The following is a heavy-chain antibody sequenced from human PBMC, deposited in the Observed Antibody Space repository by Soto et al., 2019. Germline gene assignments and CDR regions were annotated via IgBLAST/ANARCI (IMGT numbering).Heavy chain of an antibody. D-gene: IGHD1-1*01. Sequence: QVHLVQSGAEVKKPGASVKVSCKGSGYIFTTYGITWVRQAPGQGLEWMGWISAHNGNTNYAQKLQGRVTVTRDTPTSTAHMELRNRSSDDTAVYYCARGRYGDYWGQGALVTVSS. CDR3: ARGRYGDY. CDR2: ISAHNGNT. V-gene: IGHV1-18*01. J-gene: IGHJ4*02. CDR1: GYIFTTYG.